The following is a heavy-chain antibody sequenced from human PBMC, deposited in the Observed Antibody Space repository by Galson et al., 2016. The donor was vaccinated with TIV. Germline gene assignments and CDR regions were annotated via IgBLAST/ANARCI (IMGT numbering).Heavy chain of an antibody. CDR2: IYTSGST. V-gene: IGHV4-61*02. Sequence: LSLTCTVSGDSISRGAFYWSWLRQPAGKGLEWIGFIYTSGSTDYNPSLKSRVTISVDKSRNQFSLKLSSVTAADTAVYYCARERLGSGYHITSDAFDIWGQGTLVTVS. CDR3: ARERLGSGYHITSDAFDI. J-gene: IGHJ3*02. D-gene: IGHD3-3*01. CDR1: GDSISRGAFY.